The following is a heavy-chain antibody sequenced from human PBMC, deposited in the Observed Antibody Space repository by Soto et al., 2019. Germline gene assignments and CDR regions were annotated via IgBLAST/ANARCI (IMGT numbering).Heavy chain of an antibody. J-gene: IGHJ4*02. CDR2: TSAYNGNT. CDR1: GYTFTSYG. CDR3: ARFRGYYYDSSGYRPFDY. Sequence: ASVKVSCKAFGYTFTSYGISWVRQAPGQGLEWMGWTSAYNGNTNYAQKLQGRVTMTTDTSTSTAYMELRILRSDDTAVYYCARFRGYYYDSSGYRPFDYWGQGTLVTVSS. V-gene: IGHV1-18*01. D-gene: IGHD3-22*01.